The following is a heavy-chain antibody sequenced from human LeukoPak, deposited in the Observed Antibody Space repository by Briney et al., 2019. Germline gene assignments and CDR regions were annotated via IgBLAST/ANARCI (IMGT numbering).Heavy chain of an antibody. Sequence: ASVKVSCKASGYTFTSYGISWVRQAPGQGLEWMGWISTYNGNTNYAQKLQGRVTMTTDTSTSTVYMELRSLRSDDTAVYYCARGGITVAGRSRYSWFDPWGQGTLVTVSS. D-gene: IGHD6-19*01. J-gene: IGHJ5*02. CDR3: ARGGITVAGRSRYSWFDP. V-gene: IGHV1-18*01. CDR2: ISTYNGNT. CDR1: GYTFTSYG.